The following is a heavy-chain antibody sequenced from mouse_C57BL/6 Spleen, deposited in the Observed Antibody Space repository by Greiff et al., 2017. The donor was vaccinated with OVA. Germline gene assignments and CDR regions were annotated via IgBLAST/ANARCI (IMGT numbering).Heavy chain of an antibody. CDR3: TRSGTRDAMDD. J-gene: IGHJ4*01. D-gene: IGHD1-1*01. CDR2: IDPETGGT. Sequence: QVQLQQSGAELVRPGASVTLSCKASGYTFTDYEMHWVKQTPVHGLEWIGAIDPETGGTAYNQKFKGKAILTADKSSSTAYMELRSLTSEDSAVYYCTRSGTRDAMDDWGKGTSVTVSS. V-gene: IGHV1-15*01. CDR1: GYTFTDYE.